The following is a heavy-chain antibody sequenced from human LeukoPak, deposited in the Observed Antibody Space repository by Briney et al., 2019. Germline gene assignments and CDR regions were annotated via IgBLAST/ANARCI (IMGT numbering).Heavy chain of an antibody. CDR1: GGSLSGNY. V-gene: IGHV4-34*01. CDR3: ARGLNILDY. CDR2: GTHDGVT. Sequence: SETLSLACAVHGGSLSGNYWSWIRQPPGKGLQWIGQGTHDGVTTYNPSLKSRVTISVDTPRNQVSLKVTSLTAADTAVYYCARGLNILDYWGQGTLVTVSS. J-gene: IGHJ4*02.